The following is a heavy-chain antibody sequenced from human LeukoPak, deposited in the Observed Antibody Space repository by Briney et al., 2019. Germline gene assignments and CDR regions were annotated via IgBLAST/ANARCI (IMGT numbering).Heavy chain of an antibody. V-gene: IGHV3-30*18. CDR1: GFTFSSYG. CDR3: AKANCSGGSCSYFDY. Sequence: GGSLRLSCAASGFTFSSYGMHWVRQAPGKGLEWVAVISYDGSNKYYADSVKGRFTISRDNSKNTLYLQMNSLRAEDTAVYYCAKANCSGGSCSYFDYWGRGTLVTVSS. J-gene: IGHJ4*02. CDR2: ISYDGSNK. D-gene: IGHD2-15*01.